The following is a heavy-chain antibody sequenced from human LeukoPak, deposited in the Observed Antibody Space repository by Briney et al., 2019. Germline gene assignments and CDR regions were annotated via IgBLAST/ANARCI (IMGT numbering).Heavy chain of an antibody. J-gene: IGHJ3*02. V-gene: IGHV4-39*01. CDR2: IYYSGST. D-gene: IGHD5-24*01. Sequence: PSETLSLTCTVSGGSISSSSYYWGWIRQPPGKGLEWIGSIYYSGSTYYNPSLNSRVTISVDTSKNQFSLKLSSVTAADTAVYYCARRRDGYNKGRYAFDIWGQGTLVTVSS. CDR1: GGSISSSSYY. CDR3: ARRRDGYNKGRYAFDI.